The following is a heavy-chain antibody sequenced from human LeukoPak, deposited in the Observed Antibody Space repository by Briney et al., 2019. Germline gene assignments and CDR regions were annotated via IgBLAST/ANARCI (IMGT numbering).Heavy chain of an antibody. Sequence: ASVKVSCKASGYTFTGYYMHWVRQAPGQGLEWMGWINPNSGGINYAQKFQGRVTMTRDTSISTAYMELSRLRSDDTAVYYCARALTMVRGVMSPFNWFDPWGQGTLVTVSS. CDR1: GYTFTGYY. V-gene: IGHV1-2*02. CDR3: ARALTMVRGVMSPFNWFDP. CDR2: INPNSGGI. J-gene: IGHJ5*02. D-gene: IGHD3-10*01.